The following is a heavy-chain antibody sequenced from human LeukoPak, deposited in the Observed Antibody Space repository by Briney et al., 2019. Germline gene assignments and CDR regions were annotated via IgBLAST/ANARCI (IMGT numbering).Heavy chain of an antibody. CDR2: INAGNGNT. CDR1: GYMFTNYA. D-gene: IGHD4-23*01. CDR3: ARTPGGFYFDY. J-gene: IGHJ4*02. Sequence: ASVKVSCKASGYMFTNYAMHWVRQAPGQRLEWMGWINAGNGNTKYSQKFQGRVTITRDTSASIAYMELSSLTSEDTAVYYCARTPGGFYFDYWGQGTLVTVSS. V-gene: IGHV1-3*01.